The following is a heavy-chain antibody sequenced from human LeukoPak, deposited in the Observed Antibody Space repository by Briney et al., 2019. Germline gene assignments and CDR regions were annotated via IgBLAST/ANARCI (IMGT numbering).Heavy chain of an antibody. CDR1: GGTFSSYA. Sequence: VASVKVSCKASGGTFSSYAISWVRQAPGQGLEWMGGIIPIFGTANYAQKFQGRVTITADESTSTAYMELSSLRSEDRAVYYCATSYYYDSSGYQPYYYYYMDVWGKGTTVTISS. J-gene: IGHJ6*03. CDR3: ATSYYYDSSGYQPYYYYYMDV. CDR2: IIPIFGTA. V-gene: IGHV1-69*01. D-gene: IGHD3-22*01.